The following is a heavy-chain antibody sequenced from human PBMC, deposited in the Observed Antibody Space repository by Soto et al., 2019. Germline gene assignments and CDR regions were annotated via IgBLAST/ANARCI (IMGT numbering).Heavy chain of an antibody. J-gene: IGHJ5*02. CDR2: IIPIFGTA. CDR1: GGTFSSYA. D-gene: IGHD3-10*01. V-gene: IGHV1-69*06. Sequence: ASVKVSCKASGGTFSSYAISWVRQAPGQGLEWMGGIIPIFGTANYAQKFQGRVTITADKSTSTAYMELSSLRSEDTAVYYCARDLDGYGSGSSFDPWGQGTLVTVSS. CDR3: ARDLDGYGSGSSFDP.